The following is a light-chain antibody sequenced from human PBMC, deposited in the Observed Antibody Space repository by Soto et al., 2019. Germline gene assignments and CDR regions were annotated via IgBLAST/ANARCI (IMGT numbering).Light chain of an antibody. CDR3: ISYTTTGALV. V-gene: IGLV2-14*01. CDR1: IYDVGAYHY. CDR2: EVS. Sequence: QSALTQPASVSGSPGQSITISCTGTIYDVGAYHYVSWYQQFPGKAPKLILYEVSNRPSGISNRFSGFRSGSTASLTVSGLPPEDDAHYYCISYTTTGALVFGGGTKLTVL. J-gene: IGLJ2*01.